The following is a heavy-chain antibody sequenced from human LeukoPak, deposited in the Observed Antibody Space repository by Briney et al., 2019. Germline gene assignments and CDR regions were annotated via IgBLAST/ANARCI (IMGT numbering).Heavy chain of an antibody. CDR2: INHSGST. CDR1: GFSFSSYW. D-gene: IGHD2-2*01. J-gene: IGHJ6*02. CDR3: ARGRDVVVVPAAPQHYYYGMDV. Sequence: GSLRLSCAASGFSFSSYWVSWIRQPPGKGLEWIGEINHSGSTNYNPSLKSRVTISVDTSKNQFSLKLSSVTAADTAVYYCARGRDVVVVPAAPQHYYYGMDVWGQGTTVTVSS. V-gene: IGHV4-34*01.